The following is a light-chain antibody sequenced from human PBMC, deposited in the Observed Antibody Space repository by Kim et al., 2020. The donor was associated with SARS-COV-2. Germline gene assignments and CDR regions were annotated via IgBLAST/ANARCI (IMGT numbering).Light chain of an antibody. V-gene: IGLV2-14*03. J-gene: IGLJ1*01. CDR1: SSDVGGYND. CDR2: GVS. Sequence: QSVLTQPASVAGSPGQSITISCTGTSSDVGGYNDVSWYQQHPGKAPKLMINGVSKRPSGISIRFSGSKSGNTASLTISGLQAEDEADYYCSSFTSSTTYVFGTGTKVTVL. CDR3: SSFTSSTTYV.